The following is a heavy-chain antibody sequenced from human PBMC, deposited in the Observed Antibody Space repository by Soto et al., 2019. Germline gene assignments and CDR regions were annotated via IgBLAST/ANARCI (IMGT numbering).Heavy chain of an antibody. Sequence: GGSLRLSCATSGFVFSSYGMHWVRQAPGKGLEWVAVISYDGADIYYADSVRGRFTISRDNSKNTLYLQMNSLRAEDTAVYYCAKGRKCSGGSCYFDYWGQGTLVTVSS. CDR3: AKGRKCSGGSCYFDY. D-gene: IGHD2-15*01. V-gene: IGHV3-30*18. J-gene: IGHJ4*02. CDR1: GFVFSSYG. CDR2: ISYDGADI.